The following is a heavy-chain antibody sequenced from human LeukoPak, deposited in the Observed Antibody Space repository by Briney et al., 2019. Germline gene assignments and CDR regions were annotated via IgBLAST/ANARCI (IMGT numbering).Heavy chain of an antibody. V-gene: IGHV3-66*01. CDR3: ARAGPIYDILTGYQYYFDY. CDR1: GFTVSSNY. CDR2: IYIGGST. Sequence: GGSLRLSCAASGFTVSSNYMIWVRQAPGKGLEWVSVIYIGGSTYYADSVKGRFTISRDNSKNTLYRQMNSLRAEDTAVYYCARAGPIYDILTGYQYYFDYWGQGTLVTVSS. J-gene: IGHJ4*02. D-gene: IGHD3-9*01.